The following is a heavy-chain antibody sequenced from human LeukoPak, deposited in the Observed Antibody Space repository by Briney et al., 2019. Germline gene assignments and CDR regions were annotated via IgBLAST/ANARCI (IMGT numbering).Heavy chain of an antibody. J-gene: IGHJ4*02. Sequence: GRSLRLSCAASGFSFCSYGMHWVRQAPGKGLEWVAIISYDGSNKYYADSVKGRFIISRDNSKNTLSLQMNSLRPEDTAVYYCAKDSYGYSSGGPLFDYWGQGTLVTVSS. CDR3: AKDSYGYSSGGPLFDY. V-gene: IGHV3-30*18. CDR1: GFSFCSYG. CDR2: ISYDGSNK. D-gene: IGHD6-19*01.